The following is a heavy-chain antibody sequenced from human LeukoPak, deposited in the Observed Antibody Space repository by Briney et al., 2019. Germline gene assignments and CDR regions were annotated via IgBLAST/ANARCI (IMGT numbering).Heavy chain of an antibody. CDR3: SRDCSSDWCIFAF. D-gene: IGHD6-19*01. J-gene: IGHJ4*02. CDR2: ISAHNGNT. Sequence: GSVKDSCMASGYNYITYGINGVRPAPGQGLDWIGWISAHNGNTNYAQNIQGRVTMTTDPTTTTDYMELRSLRSDDTAVYYCSRDCSSDWCIFAFWGQGTLVTVSS. V-gene: IGHV1-18*04. CDR1: GYNYITYG.